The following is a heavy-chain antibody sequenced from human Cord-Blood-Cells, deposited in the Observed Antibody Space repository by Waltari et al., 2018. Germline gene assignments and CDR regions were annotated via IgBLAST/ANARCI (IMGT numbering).Heavy chain of an antibody. Sequence: QVQLQESGPGLVKPSETLSLTCTVSGGSISSYYWSWIRQPPGKGLEWIGYIYYRGSTNYNPSLKSRVTISVDTSKNQFSLKLSSVTAADTAVYYCARASEGIVGAFDYWGQGTLVTVSS. CDR1: GGSISSYY. D-gene: IGHD1-26*01. CDR3: ARASEGIVGAFDY. CDR2: IYYRGST. J-gene: IGHJ4*02. V-gene: IGHV4-59*01.